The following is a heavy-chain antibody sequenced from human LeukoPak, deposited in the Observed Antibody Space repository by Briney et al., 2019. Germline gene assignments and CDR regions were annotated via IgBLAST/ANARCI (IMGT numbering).Heavy chain of an antibody. Sequence: GGSLRLSCAASGFTFSNYEMNWVRQGPGKGLEWVSYISSSGTTIYYADSVKGRFTISRDNAKNSLYLQMNSLSAEDTAVYYCARGYTYGYDYWGQGTLLTVSS. CDR2: ISSSGTTI. CDR1: GFTFSNYE. CDR3: ARGYTYGYDY. J-gene: IGHJ4*02. D-gene: IGHD5-18*01. V-gene: IGHV3-48*03.